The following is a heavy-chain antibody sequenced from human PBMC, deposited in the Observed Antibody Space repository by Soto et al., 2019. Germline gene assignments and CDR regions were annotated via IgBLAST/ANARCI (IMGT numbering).Heavy chain of an antibody. V-gene: IGHV3-11*01. CDR2: ISSSGSTI. CDR1: GFSFSDYY. J-gene: IGHJ6*02. Sequence: QVQLVESGGGLVKPGGSLRLSCAASGFSFSDYYMSWIRQAPGKGLEWVSYISSSGSTIYYAYSVKGRFTVSRDNAKDSLWLQVNSLRAEDTAVYYCARNGYCSRDACSYGVDVWGQGTTVTVSS. D-gene: IGHD2-15*01. CDR3: ARNGYCSRDACSYGVDV.